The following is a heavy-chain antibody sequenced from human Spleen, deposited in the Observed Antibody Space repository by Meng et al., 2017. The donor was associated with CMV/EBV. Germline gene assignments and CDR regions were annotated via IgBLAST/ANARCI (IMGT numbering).Heavy chain of an antibody. CDR1: GGSISGTSYY. Sequence: SETLSLTCVVSGGSISGTSYYWGWIRQSPGEGLEWIGSIHYGGSAYYNPSLRSRVSVSVDPSKNQFSLKLSSVTAADTAVYYCARGPRGYSYEKDWFDPWGQGTLVTVSS. D-gene: IGHD5-18*01. CDR2: IHYGGSA. CDR3: ARGPRGYSYEKDWFDP. V-gene: IGHV4-39*07. J-gene: IGHJ5*02.